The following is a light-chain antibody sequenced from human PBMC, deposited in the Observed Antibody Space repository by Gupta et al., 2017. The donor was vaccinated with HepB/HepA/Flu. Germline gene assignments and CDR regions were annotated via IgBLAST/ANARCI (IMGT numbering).Light chain of an antibody. CDR1: SSNIGNNN. V-gene: IGLV1-47*01. Sequence: QSVLTQSPSASGTPGQRLTISCSGSSSNIGNNNVYWYQQLPGTAPKLLIYRNDQRPSGVPDRFSGSKSGTSASLAISGLRSEDEADYYCAAWDDSLSVVFGGGTKLTVL. CDR3: AAWDDSLSVV. J-gene: IGLJ3*02. CDR2: RND.